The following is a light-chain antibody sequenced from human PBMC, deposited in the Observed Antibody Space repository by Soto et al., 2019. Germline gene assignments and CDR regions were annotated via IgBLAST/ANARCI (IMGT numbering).Light chain of an antibody. CDR1: SSDIGDYNY. CDR3: CSYTRSATLI. J-gene: IGLJ1*01. CDR2: DVS. Sequence: QSALTQPASVSGSPGQSITISCVGTSSDIGDYNYVSWYQQHPGKVPKVIIYDVSNRPSGVSYRFSATKSGNTASLTISGLQAEDDADYYCCSYTRSATLIFGTGTKVTVL. V-gene: IGLV2-14*01.